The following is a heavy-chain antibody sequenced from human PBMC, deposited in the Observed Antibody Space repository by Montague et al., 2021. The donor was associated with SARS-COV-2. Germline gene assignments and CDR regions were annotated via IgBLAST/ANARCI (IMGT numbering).Heavy chain of an antibody. J-gene: IGHJ4*02. CDR1: GGSFSGYY. CDR2: IFYSGST. D-gene: IGHD3-10*01. Sequence: SETLSLTCAVYGGSFSGYYWGWIRQPPGKGLEWIGSIFYSGSTDYNPSLKSRVTISVDTSKNQFSLRLSSVTAADTAVYYCASMVRAQVYYFDYWGQGTLVTVSS. CDR3: ASMVRAQVYYFDY. V-gene: IGHV4-34*12.